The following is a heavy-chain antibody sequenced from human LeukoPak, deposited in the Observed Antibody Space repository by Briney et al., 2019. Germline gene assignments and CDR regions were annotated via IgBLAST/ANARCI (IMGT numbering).Heavy chain of an antibody. CDR1: GFTFDDYG. D-gene: IGHD1-1*01. J-gene: IGHJ1*01. CDR2: INWIGDTT. Sequence: GGSLRLSCAASGFTFDDYGMTWVRQVPGKGLEWIAEINWIGDTTRYGDSVKGRFTISRDDAKNSLDLQINSLRVEDTAFYYCATNPPGRTYLQDWGQGTLVTVSS. CDR3: ATNPPGRTYLQD. V-gene: IGHV3-20*04.